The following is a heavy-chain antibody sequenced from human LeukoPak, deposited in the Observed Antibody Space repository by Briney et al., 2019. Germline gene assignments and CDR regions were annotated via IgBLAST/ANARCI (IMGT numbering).Heavy chain of an antibody. Sequence: GESLRLSCAASGFTFSSYSMNWVRQAPGKGLEWVSSISSSSSYIYYADSVKGRFTISRDNAKNSLYLQMNSLRAEDTAVYYCARVSSGGGAYWGQGTLVTVSS. CDR1: GFTFSSYS. D-gene: IGHD2-15*01. CDR2: ISSSSSYI. CDR3: ARVSSGGGAY. V-gene: IGHV3-21*01. J-gene: IGHJ4*02.